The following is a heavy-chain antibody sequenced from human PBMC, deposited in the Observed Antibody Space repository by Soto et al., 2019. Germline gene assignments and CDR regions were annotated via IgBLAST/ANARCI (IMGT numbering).Heavy chain of an antibody. V-gene: IGHV3-66*01. CDR1: GFTVSNSY. CDR2: IYSGGST. CDR3: ARCDGSATYCFFFAY. Sequence: SLRLSCAASGFTVSNSYMSWVRQAPGEGLEWVSAIYSGGSTYYADSVKGRFTISRDNSRNTLYLQMNSLRAEDTAVYFCARCDGSATYCFFFAYWGQGTPVTVSS. J-gene: IGHJ4*02. D-gene: IGHD3-10*01.